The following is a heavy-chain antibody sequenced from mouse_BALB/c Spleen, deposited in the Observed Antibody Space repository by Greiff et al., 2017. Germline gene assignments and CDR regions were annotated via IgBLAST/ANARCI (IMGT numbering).Heavy chain of an antibody. CDR2: IDPETGGT. D-gene: IGHD1-1*01. V-gene: IGHV1-15*01. CDR3: TRRSAKTTVVAEGLDY. CDR1: GYTFTDYE. J-gene: IGHJ2*01. Sequence: VQLQQSGAELVRPGASVTLSCKASGYTFTDYEMHWVKQTPVHGLEWIGAIDPETGGTAYNQKFKGKATLTADKSSSTAYMELRSLTSEDSAVYYCTRRSAKTTVVAEGLDYWGQGTTLTVSS.